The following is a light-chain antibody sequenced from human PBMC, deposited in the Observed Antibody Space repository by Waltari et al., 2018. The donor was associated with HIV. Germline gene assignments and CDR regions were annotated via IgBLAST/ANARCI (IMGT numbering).Light chain of an antibody. CDR3: MQARQTPLT. CDR2: LGS. J-gene: IGKJ4*01. CDR1: QSLLHSNGYKY. V-gene: IGKV2-28*01. Sequence: IVMTQSPLSLPVTPGEPASIPCRSSQSLLHSNGYKYLDWYLQKPGQSPQLLIYLGSNRASGVPDRFSGSGSGTDFTLKISRVEAEDVGVSYCMQARQTPLTFGVGTKVEIK.